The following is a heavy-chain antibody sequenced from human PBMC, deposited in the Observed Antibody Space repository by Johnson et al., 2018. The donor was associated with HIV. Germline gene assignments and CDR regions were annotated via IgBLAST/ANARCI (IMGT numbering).Heavy chain of an antibody. J-gene: IGHJ3*01. CDR3: AKDPPLATVVTPAL. V-gene: IGHV3-23*04. Sequence: VQLVESGGGVVRPGGSLRLSCAASGFIFDDYDMSWVRQAPGKGLEWVSGISGSGGSTYYADSVKGRFTISRDNSKNTLYLQMNSLRAEDTAVYYCAKDPPLATVVTPALWGQGTMVTVSS. CDR2: ISGSGGST. D-gene: IGHD4-23*01. CDR1: GFIFDDYD.